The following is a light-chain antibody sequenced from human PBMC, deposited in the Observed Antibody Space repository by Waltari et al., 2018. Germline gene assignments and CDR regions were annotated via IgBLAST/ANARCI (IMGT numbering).Light chain of an antibody. CDR2: SAA. CDR3: QQLDSYPLA. CDR1: QGITSH. J-gene: IGKJ4*01. V-gene: IGKV1-9*01. Sequence: IQLTQSPSFLSASVGDRFTITRRASQGITSHLAWYSQRPGKAPKFLIYSAATLHSGVSSRFSGSVSGTDFTLTINSLQPEDFATYYCQQLDSYPLAFGGGTRVEIK.